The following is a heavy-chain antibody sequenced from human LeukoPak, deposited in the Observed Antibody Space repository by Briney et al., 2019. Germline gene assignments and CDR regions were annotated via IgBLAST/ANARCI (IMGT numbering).Heavy chain of an antibody. CDR2: IYPGDSDT. CDR1: GYSFTSYW. D-gene: IGHD2-15*01. V-gene: IGHV5-51*01. Sequence: GESLQISCKGSGYSFTSYWIGWVRQMPGKGLEWMGIIYPGDSDTRYSPSFQGQVTISADKSISTAYLQWSSLKASDTAMYYCARETCSGGSCFHLDYWGQGTLVTVSS. J-gene: IGHJ4*02. CDR3: ARETCSGGSCFHLDY.